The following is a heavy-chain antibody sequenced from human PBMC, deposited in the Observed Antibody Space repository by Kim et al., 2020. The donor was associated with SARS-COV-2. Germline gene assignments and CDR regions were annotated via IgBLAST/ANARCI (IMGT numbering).Heavy chain of an antibody. D-gene: IGHD2-2*01. V-gene: IGHV3-74*01. CDR2: INSDGSST. Sequence: GGSLRLSCAASGFTFSSYWMHWVRQAPGKGLEWVSRINSDGSSTNYADSVKGRFTISRDNAKNTLFMQMNSLRAEDTAVYYCARASSTSCYYWGQRALVTVSS. CDR3: ARASSTSCYY. J-gene: IGHJ4*02. CDR1: GFTFSSYW.